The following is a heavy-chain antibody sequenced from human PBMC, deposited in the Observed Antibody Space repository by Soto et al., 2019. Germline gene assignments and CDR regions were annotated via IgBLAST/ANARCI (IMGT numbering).Heavy chain of an antibody. D-gene: IGHD6-19*01. V-gene: IGHV3-48*02. CDR2: ISSSSSTI. CDR3: ARDPSVAGTNYYYGMDV. Sequence: LRLSCAASGFTFSSYSMNWVRQAPGKGLEWVSYISSSSSTIYYADSVKGRFTISRDNAKNSLYLQMNSLRDEDTAVYYCARDPSVAGTNYYYGMDVWGQGTTVTVSS. J-gene: IGHJ6*02. CDR1: GFTFSSYS.